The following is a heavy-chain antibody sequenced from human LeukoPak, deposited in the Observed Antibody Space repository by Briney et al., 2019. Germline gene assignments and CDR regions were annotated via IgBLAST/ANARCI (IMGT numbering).Heavy chain of an antibody. CDR1: GFTISDYN. J-gene: IGHJ4*02. D-gene: IGHD4-17*01. CDR2: ITYDGRSL. V-gene: IGHV3-30*01. CDR3: ARGYADYEDF. Sequence: GGSLRLSCAVAGFTISDYNMHWVRQAPGKGLEWLAVITYDGRSLHYADSVKGRFIISRDTSKNTLYLQMNSLRVEDTAVFYCARGYADYEDFWGQGTLVIVSS.